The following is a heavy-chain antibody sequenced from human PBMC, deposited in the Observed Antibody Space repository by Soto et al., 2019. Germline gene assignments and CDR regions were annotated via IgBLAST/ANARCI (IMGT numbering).Heavy chain of an antibody. J-gene: IGHJ6*02. CDR3: ARGHDAVTYDSSGTGMDV. V-gene: IGHV1-2*04. Sequence: ASVNVSCKASGYTFTGYYMHWVRQAPGQGLEWMGWINPNSGGTNYAQKFQGWVTMTRDTSISTAYMELSRLRSDDTAVYYCARGHDAVTYDSSGTGMDVWGQGTTVTVSS. CDR1: GYTFTGYY. CDR2: INPNSGGT. D-gene: IGHD3-22*01.